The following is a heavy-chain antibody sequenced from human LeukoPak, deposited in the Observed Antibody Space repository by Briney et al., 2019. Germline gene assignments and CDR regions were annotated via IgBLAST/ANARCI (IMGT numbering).Heavy chain of an antibody. CDR1: GFTFSSYD. Sequence: GGSLRLSCAASGFTFSSYDMTWVRQAPGKGLEWVPTISESGVSTYYADSVKGRFTISRDNSKNTLYLQMNSLRAEDTAVYYCAKSNTRWGQGTLVTVSA. CDR2: ISESGVST. V-gene: IGHV3-23*01. D-gene: IGHD4-11*01. CDR3: AKSNTR. J-gene: IGHJ4*02.